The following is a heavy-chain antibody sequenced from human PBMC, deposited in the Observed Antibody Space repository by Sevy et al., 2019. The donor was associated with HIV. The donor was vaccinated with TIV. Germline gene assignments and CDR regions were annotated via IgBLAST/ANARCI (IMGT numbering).Heavy chain of an antibody. CDR2: INWDGGGT. D-gene: IGHD6-19*01. CDR1: GFTFSSYW. Sequence: GGSLRLSCAASGFTFSSYWMHWVRQAPGKGLEWVSRINWDGGGTSYADSVKGRFTISRDNVKNTVYLEMNSLGAEDTAVYYCARGGRTSSGWYAYWGQGALVTVSS. J-gene: IGHJ4*02. CDR3: ARGGRTSSGWYAY. V-gene: IGHV3-74*01.